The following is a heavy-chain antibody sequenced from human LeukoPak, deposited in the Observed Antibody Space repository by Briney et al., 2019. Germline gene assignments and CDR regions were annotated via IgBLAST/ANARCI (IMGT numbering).Heavy chain of an antibody. J-gene: IGHJ5*02. CDR1: GDSIRNSGWS. D-gene: IGHD3-3*01. V-gene: IGHV4-39*01. CDR2: MPYDENVSDNEIP. CDR3: ARLTLTGVGGRGWFDA. Sequence: PSETLSLTCIVSGDSIRNSGWSWGWIRQPPGKGLEWIGTMPYDENVSDNEIPSYNPSLKRRVTISADTSKNQLPLKVNSVTAADTASYYCARLTLTGVGGRGWFDAWGQGTLVIVSS.